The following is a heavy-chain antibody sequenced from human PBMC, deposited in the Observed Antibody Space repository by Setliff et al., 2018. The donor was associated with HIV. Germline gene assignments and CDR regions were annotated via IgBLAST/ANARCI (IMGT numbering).Heavy chain of an antibody. D-gene: IGHD3-10*01. J-gene: IGHJ4*02. V-gene: IGHV1-2*02. CDR1: GYLFTGYY. Sequence: ASVKVSCKASGYLFTGYYMHWVRQAPGQGLEWMGWINVNSGGTKYAQKFQGRVTMTRDTSISTAYMEVSSLRSADTAVYYCAREGSPIYYFDYWSQGTLVTVSS. CDR2: INVNSGGT. CDR3: AREGSPIYYFDY.